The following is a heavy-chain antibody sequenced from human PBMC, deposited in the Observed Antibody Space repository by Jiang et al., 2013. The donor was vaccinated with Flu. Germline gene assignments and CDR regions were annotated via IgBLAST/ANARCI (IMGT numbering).Heavy chain of an antibody. CDR2: VWPPDSRA. Sequence: PGESLQISCKASGYTFTNHWIGWARQMPGKGLEWMGVVWPPDSRATYMPTFQGQVTISADKSTRTAYLQWSSLKASDTAMYYCARHGYGYYGSDYWGQGTLVTVSS. J-gene: IGHJ4*02. CDR1: GYTFTNHW. D-gene: IGHD2/OR15-2a*01. V-gene: IGHV5-51*01. CDR3: ARHGYGYYGSDY.